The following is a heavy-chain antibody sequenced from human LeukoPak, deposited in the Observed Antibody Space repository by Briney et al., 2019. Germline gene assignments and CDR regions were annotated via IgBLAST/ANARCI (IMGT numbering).Heavy chain of an antibody. CDR1: GASISSSTYS. CDR3: ARTPAVPGTFDY. V-gene: IGHV4-39*01. J-gene: IGHJ4*02. Sequence: PSETLSLTCTVSGASISSSTYSWGWIRQPPGKGLEWIGNIHYTGSTYYSPSLGSRVTVSVDTSKNQFPLKLTSVTAADTAVYYCARTPAVPGTFDYWGQGTLVIVSS. CDR2: IHYTGST. D-gene: IGHD6-19*01.